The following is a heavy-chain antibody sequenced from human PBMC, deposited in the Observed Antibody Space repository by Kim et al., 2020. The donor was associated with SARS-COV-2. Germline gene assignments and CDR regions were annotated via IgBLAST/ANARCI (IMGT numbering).Heavy chain of an antibody. D-gene: IGHD2-2*01. CDR2: IIPIFGTA. J-gene: IGHJ6*02. CDR1: GGTFSSYA. Sequence: SVKVSCKASGGTFSSYAISWVRQAPGQGLEWMGGIIPIFGTANYAQKFQGRVTITADESTSTAYMELSSLRSDDTAVYYCARVPIPDCSSTSCYHYGVDVWGQGTTVTVSS. CDR3: ARVPIPDCSSTSCYHYGVDV. V-gene: IGHV1-69*13.